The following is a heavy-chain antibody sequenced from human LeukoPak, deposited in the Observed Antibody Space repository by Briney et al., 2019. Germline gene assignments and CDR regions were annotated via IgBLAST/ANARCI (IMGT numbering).Heavy chain of an antibody. CDR3: ARPPSTYSGSYNRLDY. CDR1: GGSISSGDYY. CDR2: IYYSGST. J-gene: IGHJ4*02. D-gene: IGHD1-26*01. Sequence: SETLSLTCTVSGGSISSGDYYWSWIRQPPGKGLEWIGFIYYSGSTYYNPSLKSRVTISVDTSKNQFSLKLSSVTAADTAVYYCARPPSTYSGSYNRLDYWGQGTLVTVSS. V-gene: IGHV4-30-4*08.